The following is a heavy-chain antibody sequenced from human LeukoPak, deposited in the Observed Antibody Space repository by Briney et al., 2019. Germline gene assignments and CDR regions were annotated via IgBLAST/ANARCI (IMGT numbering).Heavy chain of an antibody. Sequence: GGSLRLSCVVSGFTFSSYGMHWLRQAPGKGLEWVAVIWYDGSKMFYGDSVKGRFSVSRDDSKNTLYLQMSSLRAEDTAVYYCTRDGGSGIDYWGQGTLVTVSS. V-gene: IGHV3-33*01. CDR2: IWYDGSKM. CDR1: GFTFSSYG. J-gene: IGHJ4*02. D-gene: IGHD3-16*01. CDR3: TRDGGSGIDY.